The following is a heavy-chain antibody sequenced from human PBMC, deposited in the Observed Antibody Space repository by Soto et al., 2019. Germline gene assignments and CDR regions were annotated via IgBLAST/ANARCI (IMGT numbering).Heavy chain of an antibody. CDR3: ARERGGDSWFDP. CDR1: GYTFTSYY. CDR2: INPSGETT. J-gene: IGHJ5*02. Sequence: QVHLVQSGAEVTKPGASVKVSCKASGYTFTSYYHHWVRQAPGQGLEWMGVINPSGETTHYAQRLQGRVTVTRDTSTSTIYMELSSLTSGDTAAYFCARERGGDSWFDPWGQGTLVTVSS. V-gene: IGHV1-46*04. D-gene: IGHD2-21*02.